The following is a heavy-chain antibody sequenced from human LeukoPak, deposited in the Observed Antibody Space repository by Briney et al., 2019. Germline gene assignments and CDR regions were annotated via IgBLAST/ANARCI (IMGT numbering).Heavy chain of an antibody. CDR3: AKLIAVIAGAIDY. Sequence: GGSLRLSCAASGFTFSNYAMSWLRQAPGKGLEWVSSISPSGGTTYYADAVKGRFTMSRDNSKKTVYVEMSSLRADDTAVYYCAKLIAVIAGAIDYWGQGTLVTVSS. J-gene: IGHJ4*02. D-gene: IGHD2-2*01. V-gene: IGHV3-23*01. CDR2: ISPSGGTT. CDR1: GFTFSNYA.